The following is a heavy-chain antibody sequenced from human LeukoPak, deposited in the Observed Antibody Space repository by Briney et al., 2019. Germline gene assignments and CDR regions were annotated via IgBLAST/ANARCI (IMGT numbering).Heavy chain of an antibody. J-gene: IGHJ5*02. CDR2: ISAYNNYT. V-gene: IGHV1-18*01. CDR1: GYTFTHYI. D-gene: IGHD4-17*01. CDR3: AREGADDHGRLLWFDP. Sequence: ASVKVPCKASGYTFTHYIINWVRQAPGQGLEWMGKISAYNNYTTYAQKFQGRIAMTTDTSTNTAYMDLRSLRSDDTAFYYCAREGADDHGRLLWFDPWGQGTLVTVSS.